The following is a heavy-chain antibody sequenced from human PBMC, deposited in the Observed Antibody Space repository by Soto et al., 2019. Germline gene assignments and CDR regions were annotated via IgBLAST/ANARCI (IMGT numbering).Heavy chain of an antibody. CDR2: IIPIFGTA. V-gene: IGHV1-69*01. J-gene: IGHJ4*02. D-gene: IGHD3-10*01. CDR3: SQNSYGSGSTIDY. Sequence: QVQLVQSGAEVKKPGSSVKVSCKASGGTFSSYAISWVRQAPVQGLEWMGGIIPIFGTANYAQKCQGRVTITADESTSTAYMELSSLRSEDTAVYYCSQNSYGSGSTIDYWGQGTLVTVSS. CDR1: GGTFSSYA.